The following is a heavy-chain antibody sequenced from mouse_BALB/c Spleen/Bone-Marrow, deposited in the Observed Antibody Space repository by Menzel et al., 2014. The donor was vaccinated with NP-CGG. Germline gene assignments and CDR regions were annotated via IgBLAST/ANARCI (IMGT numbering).Heavy chain of an antibody. J-gene: IGHJ1*01. Sequence: LVKTGASVKISCKASGYSFTGYYMHWVKQSHGKSLEWIGYISCYNGATSYNQKFKGKATFTVDTSSSTAYMQFNSLTSEDSAVYYCARGDYGDWYFDVWGAATTVTVSS. V-gene: IGHV1S34*01. CDR1: GYSFTGYY. CDR2: ISCYNGAT. D-gene: IGHD2-4*01. CDR3: ARGDYGDWYFDV.